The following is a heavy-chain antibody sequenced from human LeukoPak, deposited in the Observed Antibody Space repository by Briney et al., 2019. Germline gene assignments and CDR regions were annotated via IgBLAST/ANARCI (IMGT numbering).Heavy chain of an antibody. D-gene: IGHD5-18*01. CDR1: GYTFTSYY. CDR2: INPSGGST. Sequence: ASVKVSCKASGYTFTSYYMHWVRQAPGQGLEWMGIINPSGGSTSYVQKFQGRVTMTRDTSTSTVYMELSSLRSEDTAVYYCARVSSGDTAMVAFDYWGQGTLVTVSS. CDR3: ARVSSGDTAMVAFDY. V-gene: IGHV1-46*01. J-gene: IGHJ4*02.